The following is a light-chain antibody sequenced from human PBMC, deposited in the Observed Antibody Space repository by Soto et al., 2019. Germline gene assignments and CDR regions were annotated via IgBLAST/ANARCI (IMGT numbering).Light chain of an antibody. V-gene: IGLV1-44*01. CDR1: SSNIGSTT. Sequence: QSVLTQPPSASETPGQRVTIACSGSSSNIGSTTVKWYQQLPGTAPKLLIYNNNQRPSGVPDRFSGSKSGTSASLAISGLQSEDEADYYCAAWDDSLNGVVFGGGTKVTVL. CDR2: NNN. CDR3: AAWDDSLNGVV. J-gene: IGLJ3*02.